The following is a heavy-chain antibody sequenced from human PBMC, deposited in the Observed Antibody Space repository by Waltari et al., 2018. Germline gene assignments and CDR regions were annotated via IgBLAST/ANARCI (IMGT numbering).Heavy chain of an antibody. CDR2: CTAYNGTT. CDR1: GYTFSNFG. V-gene: IGHV1-18*01. J-gene: IGHJ4*02. Sequence: QVQLVQSGTEVKKPGASVKVSCKASGYTFSNFGVSWVRQAPGQGLEWVGWCTAYNGTTHSAPKRQGRVTMTTDTSTTTAYLELRSLTSDDTAVYYCARVFDSSQYYYGSDYWGQGTLVTVSS. D-gene: IGHD3-22*01. CDR3: ARVFDSSQYYYGSDY.